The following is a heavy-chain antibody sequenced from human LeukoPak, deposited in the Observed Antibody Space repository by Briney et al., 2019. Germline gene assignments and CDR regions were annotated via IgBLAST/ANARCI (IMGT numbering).Heavy chain of an antibody. V-gene: IGHV3-30*03. D-gene: IGHD6-13*01. J-gene: IGHJ4*02. CDR3: ARDSYPSGSWYVRVDY. CDR2: ISYDGSNK. CDR1: GFIFSRYD. Sequence: GGSLRLSCVASGFIFSRYDMHWVRQAPGKGLEWVAVISYDGSNKYYADSVKGRFTISRDNSKNTLYLQMNSLRAEDTAVYYCARDSYPSGSWYVRVDYWGQGTLVTVSS.